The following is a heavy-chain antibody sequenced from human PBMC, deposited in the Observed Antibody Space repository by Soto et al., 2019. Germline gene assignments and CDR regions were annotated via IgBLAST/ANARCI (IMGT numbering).Heavy chain of an antibody. Sequence: SETLSLTCTVSGGSISSSSYYWGWIRQLPGKGLEWVGSSCDSATTYSNPSLESRVTISVDTSKNQFSLKLSSVTAADTAVYYCASSGYNLVYWFDPWGQGTLVTVS. J-gene: IGHJ5*02. D-gene: IGHD5-12*01. V-gene: IGHV4-39*07. CDR3: ASSGYNLVYWFDP. CDR1: GGSISSSSYY. CDR2: SCDSATT.